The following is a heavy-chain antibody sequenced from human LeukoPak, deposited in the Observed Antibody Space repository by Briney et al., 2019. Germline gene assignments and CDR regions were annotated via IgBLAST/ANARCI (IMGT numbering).Heavy chain of an antibody. CDR3: ARGQLPSYPDY. D-gene: IGHD6-13*01. J-gene: IGHJ4*02. CDR2: ISANGGST. CDR1: GFTFSSFS. Sequence: GGSLRLSCAASGFTFSSFSMHWVGQAPGKGLEYLSGISANGGSTYYVNSVKGRFTISRDNSKNTLYLQMGSLRTEDMAVYYCARGQLPSYPDYWGQGTLVTVSS. V-gene: IGHV3-64*01.